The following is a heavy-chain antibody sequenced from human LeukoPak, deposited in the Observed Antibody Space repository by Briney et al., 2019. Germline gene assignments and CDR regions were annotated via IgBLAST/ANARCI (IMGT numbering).Heavy chain of an antibody. Sequence: PGGSLRLSCAASGFTFSSYAMSWVRQAPGKGLEWVSAISGSGGSTYYADSVKGRFTISRDNSKNTLYLQMNSLRAEDTAVYYCAKDDCRFWELLYCNWFDPWGQGTLVTVSS. CDR2: ISGSGGST. CDR1: GFTFSSYA. CDR3: AKDDCRFWELLYCNWFDP. D-gene: IGHD3-10*01. J-gene: IGHJ5*02. V-gene: IGHV3-23*01.